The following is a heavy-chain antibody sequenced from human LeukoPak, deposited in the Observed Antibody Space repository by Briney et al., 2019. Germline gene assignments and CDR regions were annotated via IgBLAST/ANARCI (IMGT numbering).Heavy chain of an antibody. V-gene: IGHV3-7*01. CDR2: IKEDGSEK. Sequence: GGSLRLSCEASGFTFSTYWMTWVRQAPGKGLEWVANIKEDGSEKSYVDSVKGRFTISKDNAKNSLYLQMNSLRAEDTAVYYRARIHSGSYYMGFDYWGQGALVTVSS. J-gene: IGHJ4*02. CDR3: ARIHSGSYYMGFDY. CDR1: GFTFSTYW. D-gene: IGHD1-26*01.